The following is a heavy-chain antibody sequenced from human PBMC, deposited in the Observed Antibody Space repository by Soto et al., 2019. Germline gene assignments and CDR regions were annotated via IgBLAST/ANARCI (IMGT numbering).Heavy chain of an antibody. D-gene: IGHD5-12*01. V-gene: IGHV3-30*18. CDR3: AKDRRDGYNLMVD. CDR1: GFTFSSYG. CDR2: ISYDGSNK. Sequence: GGSLRLTCAASGFTFSSYGMHWVRQAPGKGLEWVAVISYDGSNKYYADSVKGRFTISRDNSKNTLYLQMNSLRAEDTAVYYCAKDRRDGYNLMVDWGQGTLVTVSS. J-gene: IGHJ4*02.